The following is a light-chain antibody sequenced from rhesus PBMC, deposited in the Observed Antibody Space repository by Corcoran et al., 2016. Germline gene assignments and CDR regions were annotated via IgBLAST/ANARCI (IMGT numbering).Light chain of an antibody. J-gene: IGKJ4*01. CDR2: GAS. CDR3: QQYSDWPLT. CDR1: QTVSNT. Sequence: EIVMTQSPATLSLSPGERATLSCRASQTVSNTLAWYQQKPGQAPRLLIYGASSRATGIPDRISGRGSGTDFTLTISGLEPEDFAVYYCQQYSDWPLTFGGGTKVEIK. V-gene: IGKV3-42*03.